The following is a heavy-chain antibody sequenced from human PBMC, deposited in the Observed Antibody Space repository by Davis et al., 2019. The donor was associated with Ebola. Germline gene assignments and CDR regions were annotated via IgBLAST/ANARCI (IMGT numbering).Heavy chain of an antibody. CDR1: GFTFSSYS. CDR2: VSYDGNTQ. D-gene: IGHD1-7*01. J-gene: IGHJ3*02. V-gene: IGHV3-30*03. Sequence: GESLKISCAASGFTFSSYSMNWVRQAPGRGPEWVAVVSYDGNTQLYADTVMGRFTISRDNSENTLYLQMNSLRSDDTAVYYCVRDIFATIRGTRGAFDIWGQGTMVTVSS. CDR3: VRDIFATIRGTRGAFDI.